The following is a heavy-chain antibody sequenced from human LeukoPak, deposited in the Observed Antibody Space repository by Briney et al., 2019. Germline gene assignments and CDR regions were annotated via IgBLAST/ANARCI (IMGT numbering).Heavy chain of an antibody. V-gene: IGHV6-1*01. CDR1: GDSVSSNSAT. J-gene: IGHJ2*01. D-gene: IGHD6-25*01. CDR3: ARDGMAAAVGYFDL. CDR2: TYYRSKWYN. Sequence: SQTLSLTCAISGDSVSSNSATWNWIGQSPSRGLEWLGRTYYRSKWYNDYAASVKSRITIKPDTSKNQFSLQLNSVTPEDTAVNYCARDGMAAAVGYFDLWGRGTLVTVSS.